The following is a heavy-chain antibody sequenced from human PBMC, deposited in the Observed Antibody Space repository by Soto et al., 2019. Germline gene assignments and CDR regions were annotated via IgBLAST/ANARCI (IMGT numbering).Heavy chain of an antibody. CDR1: GGSITSNW. J-gene: IGHJ4*02. V-gene: IGHV4-4*02. CDR2: IFHTGSA. Sequence: QVQLQESGPGLVKPSGTLSLTCAVLGGSITSNWWGWVRQPPGKGLEWIAEIFHTGSANYNPSLMSRLTVSMDKSKNHLSLNLNSVAAAVTAVYYCARHIAVSGTRGFDHWGQGTLVTVSS. CDR3: ARHIAVSGTRGFDH. D-gene: IGHD2-21*01.